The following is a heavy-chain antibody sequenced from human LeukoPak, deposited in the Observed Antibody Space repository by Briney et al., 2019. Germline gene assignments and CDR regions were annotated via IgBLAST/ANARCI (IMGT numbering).Heavy chain of an antibody. CDR3: ARDGIAAAGIFDP. J-gene: IGHJ5*02. CDR2: ISAYNGNT. CDR1: GYTFTSYG. V-gene: IGHV1-18*01. Sequence: GASVQVSFKASGYTFTSYGISWVRQAPGQGLEWMGWISAYNGNTNYAQKLQGRVTMTTDTSTSTAYVELRSLRSDDTAVYYCARDGIAAAGIFDPWGQGTLVTVSS. D-gene: IGHD6-13*01.